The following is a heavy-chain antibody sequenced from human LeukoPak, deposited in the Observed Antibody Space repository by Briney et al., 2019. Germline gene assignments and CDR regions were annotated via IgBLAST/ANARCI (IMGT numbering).Heavy chain of an antibody. CDR3: FWQWAGTTEAMDAFDI. CDR2: IWYDGSNK. D-gene: IGHD1-1*01. J-gene: IGHJ3*02. V-gene: IGHV3-33*01. CDR1: GFTFSSYG. Sequence: GGSLRLSCAASGFTFSSYGMHWVRQAPGKGLEWVAVIWYDGSNKYYADSVKGRFTLSRDNSKNTLYLQMNSLRAEDTAVYYCFWQWAGTTEAMDAFDIWGQGTMVTVSS.